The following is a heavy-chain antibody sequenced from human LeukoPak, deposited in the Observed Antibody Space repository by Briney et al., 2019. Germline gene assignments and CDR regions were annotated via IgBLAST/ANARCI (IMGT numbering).Heavy chain of an antibody. V-gene: IGHV4-39*01. D-gene: IGHD6-13*01. J-gene: IGHJ5*02. CDR1: GGSISSSNYY. CDR3: ARSSGYSSSRGLNWFDP. CDR2: IYHSGRT. Sequence: SSETLSLTCTVSGGSISSSNYYWGWIRQPPGKGLEWIGSIYHSGRTYQNPSLKSRVTISVDTSKDQFSLKLSSVSAADEAVYYCARSSGYSSSRGLNWFDPWGPGTLVTVSS.